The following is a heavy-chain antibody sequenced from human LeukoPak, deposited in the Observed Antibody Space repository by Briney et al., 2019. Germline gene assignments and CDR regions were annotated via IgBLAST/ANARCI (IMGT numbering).Heavy chain of an antibody. CDR2: MYTSGNT. CDR1: GGAISNYY. Sequence: SETLSLTCTVSGGAISNYYWSWIRQPAGKGLEWIGRMYTSGNTNYNPSLKSRVTMSVDTSKNQFSLKLSSVTAADTAVYYCARHSTYYDSSGYYYYYYYMDVWGKGTTVTISS. V-gene: IGHV4-4*07. D-gene: IGHD3-22*01. CDR3: ARHSTYYDSSGYYYYYYYMDV. J-gene: IGHJ6*03.